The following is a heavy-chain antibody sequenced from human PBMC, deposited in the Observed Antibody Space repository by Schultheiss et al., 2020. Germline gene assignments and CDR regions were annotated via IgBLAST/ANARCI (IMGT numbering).Heavy chain of an antibody. CDR1: GYSLTDYW. CDR2: IYPGDSDT. CDR3: ARRSGYSGYDWEGGYFDY. D-gene: IGHD5-12*01. Sequence: GESLKISCKGSGYSLTDYWISWVRQMPGRGLEWMGIIYPGDSDTRYSPSFQGQVTISVDKAISTAYLQWSSLKASDTAMYYCARRSGYSGYDWEGGYFDYWGQGTLVTVSS. J-gene: IGHJ4*02. V-gene: IGHV5-51*01.